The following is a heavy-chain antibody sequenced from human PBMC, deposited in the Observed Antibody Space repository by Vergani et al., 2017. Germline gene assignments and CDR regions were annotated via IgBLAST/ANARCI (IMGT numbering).Heavy chain of an antibody. V-gene: IGHV3-43*02. D-gene: IGHD2-15*01. CDR3: AKLPPPEECSGGSCRRYYYGMDV. CDR2: ISGDGGST. Sequence: EVQLVESGGGVVQPGGSLRLSCAASGFTFDDYAMHWVRQAPGKGLEWVSLISGDGGSTYYADSVKGRFTIARENSKNSLYLQMNSLRTEDTALYYCAKLPPPEECSGGSCRRYYYGMDVWGQGTTVTVSS. J-gene: IGHJ6*02. CDR1: GFTFDDYA.